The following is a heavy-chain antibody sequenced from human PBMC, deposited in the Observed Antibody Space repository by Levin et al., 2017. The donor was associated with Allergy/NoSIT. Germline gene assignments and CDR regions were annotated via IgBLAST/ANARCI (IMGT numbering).Heavy chain of an antibody. Sequence: GGSLRLSCAASGITFSNAWMSWARQAPGKGLEWVGRIKNKADGATTEYAAPGKGRFTISRDDSKNTLYLQMNSLKTEDTAVYFCTTYSSSWYYFDYWGQGTLVTVSS. V-gene: IGHV3-15*01. J-gene: IGHJ4*02. CDR2: IKNKADGATT. CDR1: GITFSNAW. D-gene: IGHD6-13*01. CDR3: TTYSSSWYYFDY.